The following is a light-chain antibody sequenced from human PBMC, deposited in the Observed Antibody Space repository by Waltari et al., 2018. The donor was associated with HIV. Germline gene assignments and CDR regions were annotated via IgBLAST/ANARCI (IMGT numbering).Light chain of an antibody. V-gene: IGKV3-15*01. CDR3: QQYNNWPRT. Sequence: DIVMTQFPATLSVSPGERATLSCRASQSVSSNFAWYQQKPGQAPRLLIYGASTRATGIPARSSGSGSGTEFTLTISSLQSEDFAVYYCQQYNNWPRTFGQGTKVEIK. J-gene: IGKJ1*01. CDR1: QSVSSN. CDR2: GAS.